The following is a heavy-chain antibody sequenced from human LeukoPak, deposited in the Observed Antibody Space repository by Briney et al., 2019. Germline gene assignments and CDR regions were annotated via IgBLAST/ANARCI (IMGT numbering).Heavy chain of an antibody. CDR2: ISYDGSNK. V-gene: IGHV3-30*18. CDR1: GFTLSSYS. D-gene: IGHD6-6*01. J-gene: IGHJ4*02. CDR3: AKDQSSYLDY. Sequence: GGSLRLSCAASGFTLSSYSMNWVRQAPGKGLEWVAVISYDGSNKYYADSVKGRFTISRDNSKNTLYLQMNSLRAEDTAVYYCAKDQSSYLDYWGQGTLVTVSS.